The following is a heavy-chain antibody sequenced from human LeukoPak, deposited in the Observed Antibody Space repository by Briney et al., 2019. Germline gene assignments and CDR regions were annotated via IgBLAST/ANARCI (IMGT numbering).Heavy chain of an antibody. CDR1: GFTFSSYG. CDR3: AKDRRRFLEWRRAFDY. D-gene: IGHD3-3*01. Sequence: GGSLRLSCAASGFTFSSYGMHWVRQAPGKGLEWVAVISYDGSNKYYADSVKGRFTISRDNSKNTLYLQMNSLRAEDTAVYYCAKDRRRFLEWRRAFDYWGQGTLVTVSS. V-gene: IGHV3-30*18. J-gene: IGHJ4*02. CDR2: ISYDGSNK.